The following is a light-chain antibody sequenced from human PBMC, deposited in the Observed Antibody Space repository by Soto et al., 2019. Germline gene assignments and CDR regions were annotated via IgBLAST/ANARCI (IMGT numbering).Light chain of an antibody. CDR1: SRGYNF. V-gene: IGLV2-23*01. CDR3: CSYANTTTVV. CDR2: EDS. J-gene: IGLJ2*01. Sequence: QSALTQPASVSGAPGQLITISCTGTSRGYNFVSWYQQHPGKAPKLLIYEDSKRPSGVSNRFSGSKSGNTASLTISGLQAGDEADYHCCSYANTTTVVFGGGTKLPVL.